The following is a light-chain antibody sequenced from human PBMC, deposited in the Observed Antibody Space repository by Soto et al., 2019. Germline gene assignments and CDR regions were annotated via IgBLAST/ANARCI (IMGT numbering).Light chain of an antibody. J-gene: IGKJ5*01. CDR3: QQYNTWPPIT. CDR2: GAS. V-gene: IGKV3-15*01. CDR1: QSVRSN. Sequence: VVTKSPATLSLSAGESVTLSCRASQSVRSNLAWYQQKPCQAPRLIIYGASTRATGLPARFSGSGSGTDFTPTISSLQSADFAVYYCQQYNTWPPITCGQGTRLEIK.